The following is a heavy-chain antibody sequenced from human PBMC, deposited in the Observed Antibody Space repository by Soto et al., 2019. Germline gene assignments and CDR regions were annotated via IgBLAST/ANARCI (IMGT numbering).Heavy chain of an antibody. CDR3: ARGALQWLVLGYYFDY. CDR1: CGSFIGYY. J-gene: IGHJ4*02. CDR2: INHSGST. V-gene: IGHV4-34*01. D-gene: IGHD6-19*01. Sequence: SETLCLTCAVYCGSFIGYYWSWIRQPPGKGLEWIGEINHSGSTNYNPSLKSRVTISVDTSKNQFSLKLSSVTAADTAVYYCARGALQWLVLGYYFDYWGQGTLVTVSS.